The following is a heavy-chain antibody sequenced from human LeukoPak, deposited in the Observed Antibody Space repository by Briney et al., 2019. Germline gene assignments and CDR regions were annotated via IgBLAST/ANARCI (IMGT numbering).Heavy chain of an antibody. CDR2: ISYDGGSE. V-gene: IGHV3-30*18. CDR3: AKDRHIVVLSASGINF. J-gene: IGHJ4*02. D-gene: IGHD2-21*01. CDR1: GFSFSNYA. Sequence: GRSLRLSCAASGFSFSNYAMHWFRQAPGKGLEWVAVISYDGGSEYYAESVKDRITISRDNSKNTVYLQLNSLRPEDTAHYYCAKDRHIVVLSASGINFWGQGTLVTVSS.